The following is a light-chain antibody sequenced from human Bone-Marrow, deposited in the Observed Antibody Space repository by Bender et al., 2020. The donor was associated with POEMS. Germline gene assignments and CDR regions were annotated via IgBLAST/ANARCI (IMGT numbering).Light chain of an antibody. J-gene: IGLJ3*02. Sequence: QSVLTQPPSASGTPGQRVTISCSGGSIGRNPIHWYQQLPGPAPRLVIYVDDRRPSGVPNRFSASKSGSSASLAISGLQSEDAADYYCSTWDDRLNAWLFGGGTKLTVL. CDR3: STWDDRLNAWL. V-gene: IGLV1-44*01. CDR2: VDD. CDR1: SIGRNP.